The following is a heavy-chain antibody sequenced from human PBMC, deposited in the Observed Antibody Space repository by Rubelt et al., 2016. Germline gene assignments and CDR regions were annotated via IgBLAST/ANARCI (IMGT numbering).Heavy chain of an antibody. CDR3: ARDGYFDL. CDR2: IIPILGID. V-gene: IGHV1-69*10. CDR1: GGTFSSYA. Sequence: QVQLVQSGAEVKKPGSSVKVSCKASGGTFSSYAISWVRQAPGQGLEWMGGIIPILGIDNYAQKVQGRLTITADKSTRTADMALSSLRSEDTAVYYCARDGYFDLWGRGTLVTVSS. J-gene: IGHJ2*01.